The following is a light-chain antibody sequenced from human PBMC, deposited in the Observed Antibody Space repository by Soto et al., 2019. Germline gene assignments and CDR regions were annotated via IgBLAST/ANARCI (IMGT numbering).Light chain of an antibody. CDR1: QSISSW. CDR2: KAS. CDR3: QQYNSYLWT. J-gene: IGKJ1*01. Sequence: DIQMTQSPSTLSASVGDRVTITCRASQSISSWLAWYQQKPGKAPKLLIYKASSLGSGIPSRFSGSGSGTEFTLTISSLQPDDFAHYYCQQYNSYLWTFGQGTKVEIK. V-gene: IGKV1-5*03.